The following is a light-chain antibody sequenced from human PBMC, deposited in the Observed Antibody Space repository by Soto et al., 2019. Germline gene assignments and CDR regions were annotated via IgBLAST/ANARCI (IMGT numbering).Light chain of an antibody. CDR2: GAS. V-gene: IGKV1-39*01. CDR3: QQSYRSPYT. CDR1: QSININ. Sequence: IQMTQSPSSLSASVGDRVTVTCRASQSININLNWYQQKPWKAPTLLIYGASTLQSGVPSRFSGGGSRTDFTLTISSLQTEDVVTYSCQQSYRSPYTSGQGTMLEI. J-gene: IGKJ2*01.